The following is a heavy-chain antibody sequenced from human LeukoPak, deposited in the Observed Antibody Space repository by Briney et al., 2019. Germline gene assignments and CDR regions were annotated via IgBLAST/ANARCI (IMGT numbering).Heavy chain of an antibody. Sequence: GASARVSSKDPGYSFTSYGVNWVRQAPGQRLERRGWISAYNGYTNYAQKPQGRVTMTTDTSTSTAYMELRSLISDATAVYYCATSPRGVAYYFDYWGQGTLVTVSP. CDR2: ISAYNGYT. V-gene: IGHV1-18*01. D-gene: IGHD3-3*01. J-gene: IGHJ4*02. CDR3: ATSPRGVAYYFDY. CDR1: GYSFTSYG.